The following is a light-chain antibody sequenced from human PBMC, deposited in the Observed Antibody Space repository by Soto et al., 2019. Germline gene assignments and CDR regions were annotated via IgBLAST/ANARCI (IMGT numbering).Light chain of an antibody. Sequence: EIVLTQSPGTLSLSPGERATLSCRASRSLGSSYLAWNQQKPGQAPRLLIYGASTRATGVPDRFSGGASGTDFTLTISRLEPEDFALYYCQQYGYSPPTFGQGTKVEI. CDR2: GAS. CDR1: RSLGSSY. CDR3: QQYGYSPPT. V-gene: IGKV3-20*01. J-gene: IGKJ1*01.